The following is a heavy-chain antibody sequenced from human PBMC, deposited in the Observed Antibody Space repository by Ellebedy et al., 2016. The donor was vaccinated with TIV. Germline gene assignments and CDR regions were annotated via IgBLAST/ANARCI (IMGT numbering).Heavy chain of an antibody. CDR1: GFTLSSHG. V-gene: IGHV3-30*18. CDR2: MSYDRTKK. D-gene: IGHD1-20*01. Sequence: GGSLRLSXAASGFTLSSHGIHWVRQAPGKGLEWVAIMSYDRTKKYYGDSVKGRFTLSRDESRHTVYLQMDNLRSEDTAVYYCAKDRNNWNDYYYYMDVWGKGTTVTVSS. CDR3: AKDRNNWNDYYYYMDV. J-gene: IGHJ6*03.